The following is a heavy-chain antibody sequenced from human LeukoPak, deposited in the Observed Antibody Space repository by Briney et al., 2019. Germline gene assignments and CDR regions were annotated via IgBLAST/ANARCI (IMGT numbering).Heavy chain of an antibody. CDR1: GFSFSDFY. V-gene: IGHV3-11*01. D-gene: IGHD5-18*01. CDR3: AKVFSGYSYGFIFDY. CDR2: ISSSGITI. J-gene: IGHJ4*02. Sequence: GGSLRLSCAASGFSFSDFYMTWIRQAPGKGLEWVSYISSSGITIYYADSVKGRFTISRDNAKNSLYLQMNSLRAEDTAVYCCAKVFSGYSYGFIFDYWGQGTLVTVSS.